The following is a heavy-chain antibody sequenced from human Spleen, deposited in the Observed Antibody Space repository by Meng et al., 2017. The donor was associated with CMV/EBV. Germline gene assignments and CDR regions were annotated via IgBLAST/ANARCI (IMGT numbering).Heavy chain of an antibody. CDR1: GYTFDDYA. Sequence: SLKISCAGSGYTFDDYAMHWVRQAPGKGLEWVSGNSWNRGSIGYADSVKGRFTISRDNAKNSLYLQMNSLRAEDASLYYSAKDIVRIAARNYYYYGMDVWGQGTTVTVSS. D-gene: IGHD6-6*01. V-gene: IGHV3-9*01. CDR2: NSWNRGSI. CDR3: AKDIVRIAARNYYYYGMDV. J-gene: IGHJ6*02.